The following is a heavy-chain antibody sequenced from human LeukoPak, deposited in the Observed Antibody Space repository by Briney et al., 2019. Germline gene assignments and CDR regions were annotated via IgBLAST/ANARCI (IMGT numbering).Heavy chain of an antibody. D-gene: IGHD3-22*01. J-gene: IGHJ4*02. Sequence: GGSRGPSGAFLGITLSNNAISWFRQPPGKGLKWAAVISDSGGRTNYADSVKGRFTISRDNPKNTLYLQMNSLRAEDTAVYFCAKRGVVIRVILVGFHKEAYYFDSWGQGALVTVSS. CDR3: AKRGVVIRVILVGFHKEAYYFDS. CDR1: GITLSNNA. V-gene: IGHV3-23*01. CDR2: ISDSGGRT.